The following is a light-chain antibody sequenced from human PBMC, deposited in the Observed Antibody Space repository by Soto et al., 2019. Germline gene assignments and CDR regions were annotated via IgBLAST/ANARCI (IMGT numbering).Light chain of an antibody. J-gene: IGKJ1*01. CDR3: EHRSNWPPWT. CDR2: DAS. CDR1: QSVSSY. V-gene: IGKV3-11*01. Sequence: EVVLTQSPATLSLSPGERATLSCRASQSVSSYLAWYQQKTGQAPRLLIYDASNRATSSPARFSGSGAGTDFTLSTSSLEPADFVVYYYEHRSNWPPWTFGQGTKVEIK.